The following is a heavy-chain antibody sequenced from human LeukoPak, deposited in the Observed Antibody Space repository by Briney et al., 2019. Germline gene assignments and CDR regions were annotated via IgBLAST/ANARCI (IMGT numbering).Heavy chain of an antibody. J-gene: IGHJ4*02. CDR3: AKGTGTTLSYFDY. CDR2: ISSSGGST. V-gene: IGHV3-23*01. D-gene: IGHD1-1*01. Sequence: GGSLRLSCAAYGFAFRNYAMSWVRQAPGKGLEWVSVISSSGGSTYYADSVKGRFSISRGNSKNTMYLQMNSLRAEDTAVYYCAKGTGTTLSYFDYWGQGTLVIVSS. CDR1: GFAFRNYA.